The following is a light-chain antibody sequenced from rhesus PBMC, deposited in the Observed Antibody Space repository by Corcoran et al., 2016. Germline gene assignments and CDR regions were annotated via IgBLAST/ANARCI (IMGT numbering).Light chain of an antibody. Sequence: DIQMTQSPSSLSASVGDRVTITCQASQGISNWLAWYQQKPGKAPKLLIYAASSLQSGVPSRFSGSGTATEFTLTISSLQPEDFATYYCQQHNSNPYSFGQGTRVEIK. CDR1: QGISNW. CDR3: QQHNSNPYS. CDR2: AAS. V-gene: IGKV1-33*02. J-gene: IGKJ2*01.